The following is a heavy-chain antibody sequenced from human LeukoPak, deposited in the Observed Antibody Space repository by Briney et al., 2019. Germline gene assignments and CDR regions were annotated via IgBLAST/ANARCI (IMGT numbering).Heavy chain of an antibody. V-gene: IGHV3-30*18. CDR1: GFTFSSYG. J-gene: IGHJ4*02. CDR2: ISLEGSNK. D-gene: IGHD2-21*02. Sequence: GGSLRLSCAASGFTFSSYGMHWVRQAPGKGLGWVAVISLEGSNKFYADSGKGRFTISRDNSKNTLYLQMNSLRAEDTSVYYCAKLPWGDHDLFDYWGQGTLVTVSS. CDR3: AKLPWGDHDLFDY.